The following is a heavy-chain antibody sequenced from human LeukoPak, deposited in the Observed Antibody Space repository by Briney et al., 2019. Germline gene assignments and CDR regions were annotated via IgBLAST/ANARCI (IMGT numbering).Heavy chain of an antibody. CDR1: GFTFSSYS. V-gene: IGHV3-48*01. CDR2: ISSSGTTI. J-gene: IGHJ4*02. CDR3: TYYYDSGGYYILGY. Sequence: GSLRLSCAASGFTFSSYSMNWVRQAPGKGLEWVSYISSSGTTIYYADSVKGRFTISRDNAKNSLYLQMNSLKTEDTAVYYCTYYYDSGGYYILGYWGQGTLVTVSS. D-gene: IGHD3-22*01.